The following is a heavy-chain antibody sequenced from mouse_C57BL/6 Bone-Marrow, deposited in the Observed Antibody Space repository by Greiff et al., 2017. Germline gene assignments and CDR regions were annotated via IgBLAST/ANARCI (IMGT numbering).Heavy chain of an antibody. J-gene: IGHJ2*01. CDR3: ARSVLYYSNYLYYFDY. Sequence: QVQLQQSGAELVKPGASVKLSCKASGYTFTSYWMHWVKQRPGRGLEWIGRIDPNSGGTKYNEKFKSKATLTVDKPSSTAYMQLSSLTSEDSAVYYCARSVLYYSNYLYYFDYWGQGTTLTVSS. D-gene: IGHD2-5*01. CDR2: IDPNSGGT. V-gene: IGHV1-72*01. CDR1: GYTFTSYW.